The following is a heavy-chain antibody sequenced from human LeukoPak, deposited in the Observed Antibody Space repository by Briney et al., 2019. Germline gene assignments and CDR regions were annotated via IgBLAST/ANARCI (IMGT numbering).Heavy chain of an antibody. D-gene: IGHD6-13*01. V-gene: IGHV1-18*01. CDR3: ARGIAAVYYYYGMDV. Sequence: ASVNVSFKASGYTFTFYGISWVRQAPGQGLERMGWISAYNGNTNYTQKLQGRVTMTTDTSTSTAYMELRSLRSDTTAVYDCARGIAAVYYYYGMDVWGQGTTVTVSS. J-gene: IGHJ6*02. CDR2: ISAYNGNT. CDR1: GYTFTFYG.